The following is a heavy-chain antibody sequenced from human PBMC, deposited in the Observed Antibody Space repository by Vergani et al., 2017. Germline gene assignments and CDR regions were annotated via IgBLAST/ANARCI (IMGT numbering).Heavy chain of an antibody. Sequence: QVQLQESGPGLVKPSETLSLTCAVSGFSIDNGYYWDWIRQPPGKGLEWIGSIYRTGRTHFNPSLKSRVTISVDTSNNHFSLRLNSLTAADTAVYYCARVQELYDFWSGYRVRYYYYMDVWGKGP. CDR3: ARVQELYDFWSGYRVRYYYYMDV. CDR1: GFSIDNGYY. CDR2: IYRTGRT. V-gene: IGHV4-38-2*01. J-gene: IGHJ6*03. D-gene: IGHD3-3*01.